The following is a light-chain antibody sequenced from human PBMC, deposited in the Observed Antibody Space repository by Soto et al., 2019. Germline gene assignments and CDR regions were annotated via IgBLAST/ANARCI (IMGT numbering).Light chain of an antibody. CDR2: AAS. J-gene: IGKJ5*01. Sequence: IQLTQSPPSLSASVGDRVKITCRASQGISSYLAWYQQKPGKAPKLLIYAASTLQSGVPSRFSGSGSGTDFTLTISSLQPEDFAVYYCQQYGTPRSVTFGQGTRLEI. CDR3: QQYGTPRSVT. V-gene: IGKV1-9*01. CDR1: QGISSY.